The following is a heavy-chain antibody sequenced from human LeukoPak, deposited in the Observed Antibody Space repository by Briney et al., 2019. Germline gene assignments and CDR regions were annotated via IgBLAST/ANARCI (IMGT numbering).Heavy chain of an antibody. J-gene: IGHJ4*02. CDR3: ARGTVTNYFDY. D-gene: IGHD4-17*01. Sequence: GESLQISCKGSGYSFTNYWIGWVRQMPGKGLEWMGIIYPSDSDTRYCPSFQGQVTISADKSISTAYLQWSSLKASDTAMYYCARGTVTNYFDYWGQGTLVTVSS. CDR2: IYPSDSDT. CDR1: GYSFTNYW. V-gene: IGHV5-51*01.